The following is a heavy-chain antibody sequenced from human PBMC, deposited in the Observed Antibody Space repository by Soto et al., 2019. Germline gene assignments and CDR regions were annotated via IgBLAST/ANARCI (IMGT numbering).Heavy chain of an antibody. CDR3: ARTMATNFDAFDV. D-gene: IGHD5-12*01. J-gene: IGHJ3*01. V-gene: IGHV4-59*01. CDR2: IYYSGST. Sequence: QVQLQESGPGLVKPSETLSLTCTVSGGSISSYYWSWIRQPPGKGLEWIGYIYYSGSTNYNPSLKSRVTISVATSKDQFSRKLSSVTAADTAVYYCARTMATNFDAFDVWGRGTMVTVSS. CDR1: GGSISSYY.